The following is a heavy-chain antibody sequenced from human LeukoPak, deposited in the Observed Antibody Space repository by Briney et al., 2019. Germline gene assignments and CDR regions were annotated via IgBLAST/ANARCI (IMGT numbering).Heavy chain of an antibody. CDR2: ISYDGSNK. Sequence: GGSLRLSCAASGFTFSSYGMHWVRQAPGKGLEWVAVISYDGSNKYYADSVKGRFTISRDNSKNTLYLQMNSLRAEDTAVYYCAREGAVDTAMVVYYYYYMDVWGKGTTVTVSS. J-gene: IGHJ6*03. D-gene: IGHD5-18*01. CDR3: AREGAVDTAMVVYYYYYMDV. CDR1: GFTFSSYG. V-gene: IGHV3-30*03.